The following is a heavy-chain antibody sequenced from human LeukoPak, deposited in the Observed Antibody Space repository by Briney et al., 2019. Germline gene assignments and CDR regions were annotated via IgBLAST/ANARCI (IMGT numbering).Heavy chain of an antibody. J-gene: IGHJ5*02. CDR2: INPNSGGT. V-gene: IGHV1-2*02. CDR1: GYTFTGYY. D-gene: IGHD6-13*01. CDR3: ARVLTAAAGKVSWFDP. Sequence: ASVKVSCKASGYTFTGYYMHWVRQAPGQGLEWMVWINPNSGGTNYAQKFQGRVTMIRDTSISTAYMELSRLRSDDTAVYYCARVLTAAAGKVSWFDPWGQGTLVTVSS.